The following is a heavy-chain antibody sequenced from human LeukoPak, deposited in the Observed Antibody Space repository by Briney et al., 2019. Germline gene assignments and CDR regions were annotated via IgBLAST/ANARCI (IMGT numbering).Heavy chain of an antibody. D-gene: IGHD4-17*01. CDR1: GGSISSSSYY. J-gene: IGHJ6*03. CDR3: ARGGETVTTIHYYYYMDV. Sequence: SETLSLTCTVSGGSISSSSYYWGWIRQPPGKGLEWIGSIYYSGSTYYNPSLKSRVTISVDTSKNQFSLKLSSVTAADTAVYYCARGGETVTTIHYYYYMDVWGKGTTVTVSS. CDR2: IYYSGST. V-gene: IGHV4-39*07.